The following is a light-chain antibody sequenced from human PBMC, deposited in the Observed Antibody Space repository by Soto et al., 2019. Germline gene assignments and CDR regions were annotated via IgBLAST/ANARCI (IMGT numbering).Light chain of an antibody. Sequence: QPVLTQPPSASGTPGQRVTISCSGSSSNIGSKPVNWYQQLPGAAPKLLIHNTNQRPSGVPDRFSGSKSGTSASLAISGLQSDDEAHYYCAAWDDSLNGLVFGGGNKVTVL. CDR3: AAWDDSLNGLV. CDR1: SSNIGSKP. V-gene: IGLV1-44*01. CDR2: NTN. J-gene: IGLJ2*01.